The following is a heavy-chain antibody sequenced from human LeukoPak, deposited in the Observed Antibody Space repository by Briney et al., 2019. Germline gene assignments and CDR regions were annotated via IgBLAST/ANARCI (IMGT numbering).Heavy chain of an antibody. CDR2: FSYSGCT. Sequence: PSETLSLTCTVSGASVSNYYWSWIRQPPGKGLEWIGYFSYSGCTNYNPSLKSRVTISVDTSKNQFSLKLSSVTAADTAVYYCARGPLDSGYTYFDYWGQGTLVSVAS. CDR1: GASVSNYY. J-gene: IGHJ4*02. V-gene: IGHV4-59*02. CDR3: ARGPLDSGYTYFDY. D-gene: IGHD5-12*01.